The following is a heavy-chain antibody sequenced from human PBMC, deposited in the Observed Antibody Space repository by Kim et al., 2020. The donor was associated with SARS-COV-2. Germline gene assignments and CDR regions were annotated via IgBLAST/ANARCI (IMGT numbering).Heavy chain of an antibody. CDR1: GFTFSSYA. Sequence: GGSLRLSCAASGFTFSSYAMSWVRQAPGKGLEWVSAISGSGGSTYYADAVKGRFTISRDNSKNTLYLQMNILRAEDTAVYYCAKRVAAAGGPYYYYGMDVWGQGTTVTVS. CDR3: AKRVAAAGGPYYYYGMDV. V-gene: IGHV3-23*01. J-gene: IGHJ6*02. D-gene: IGHD6-13*01. CDR2: ISGSGGST.